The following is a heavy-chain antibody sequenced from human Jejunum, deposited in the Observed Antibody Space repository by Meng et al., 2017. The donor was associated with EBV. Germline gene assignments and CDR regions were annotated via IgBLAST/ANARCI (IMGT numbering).Heavy chain of an antibody. CDR3: VREVIGELGGFDH. J-gene: IGHJ5*02. D-gene: IGHD3-10*01. CDR2: HDHSGNT. V-gene: IGHV4-4*02. Sequence: FSWVPQQRGKVLEWIQEHDHSGNTKYDTSLNTRFTISIENSRRNFYLTMNSMNAADTAIYYCVREVIGELGGFDHWGQGTLVTVSS.